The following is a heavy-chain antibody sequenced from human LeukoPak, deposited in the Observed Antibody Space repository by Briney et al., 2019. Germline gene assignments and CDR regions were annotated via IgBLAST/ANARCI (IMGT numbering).Heavy chain of an antibody. J-gene: IGHJ6*02. D-gene: IGHD1-14*01. CDR3: ARSRSDLMSYYYYGLDV. Sequence: SETLSLTCTVSGASISSYYWSWIRQPAGKGLEWIGRIYTSGNTNYNPSLKSRVTMSVDTSKNQFSLKLSSVTAADTAVYYCARSRSDLMSYYYYGLDVWGQGTTVTVS. V-gene: IGHV4-4*07. CDR1: GASISSYY. CDR2: IYTSGNT.